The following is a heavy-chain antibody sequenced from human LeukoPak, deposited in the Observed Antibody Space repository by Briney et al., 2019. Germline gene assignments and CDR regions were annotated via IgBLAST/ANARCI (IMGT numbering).Heavy chain of an antibody. J-gene: IGHJ4*02. CDR1: GFTFSSYA. V-gene: IGHV3-23*01. CDR2: ISGSGGST. D-gene: IGHD3-22*01. CDR3: ATDYDSSGYYSYLLHY. Sequence: PGGSLRLSCAASGFTFSSYAMSWVRQAPGKGLEWVSAISGSGGSTYYADSVKGRFTISRDNSKNTLYLQMNSLRAEDTAVYYCATDYDSSGYYSYLLHYWGQGTLVTVSS.